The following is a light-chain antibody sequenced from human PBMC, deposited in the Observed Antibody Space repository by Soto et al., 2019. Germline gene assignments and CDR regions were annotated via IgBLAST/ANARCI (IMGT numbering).Light chain of an antibody. J-gene: IGKJ3*01. CDR1: QSISNW. V-gene: IGKV1-5*01. CDR3: QQGYRTPFT. Sequence: DIQMTQSPSTLSASVGDRVSITCRASQSISNWLAWYQQKPGKAPKLLIYDASSLESGVPSRFSGSGSGTEFTLTISSLQPDDFATYYCQQGYRTPFTFGPGTKVDI. CDR2: DAS.